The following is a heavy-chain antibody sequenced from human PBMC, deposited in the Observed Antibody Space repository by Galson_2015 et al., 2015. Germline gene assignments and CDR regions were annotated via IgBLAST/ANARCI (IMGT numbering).Heavy chain of an antibody. CDR3: ARAKSGIHYPYYNGLDV. CDR1: GYSFTDNY. D-gene: IGHD1-26*01. Sequence: SVKVSCKASGYSFTDNYVHWVRQAPGQGLEWMGRINPNSGDTDYSQKFQGRITVTGDASTSTAYVEMSSLRSDDTAVYYCARAKSGIHYPYYNGLDVW. V-gene: IGHV1-2*06. CDR2: INPNSGDT. J-gene: IGHJ6*01.